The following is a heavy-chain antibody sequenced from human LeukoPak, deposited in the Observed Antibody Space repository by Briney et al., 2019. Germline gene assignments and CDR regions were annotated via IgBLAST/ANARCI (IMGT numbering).Heavy chain of an antibody. CDR2: ISSSGSTI. CDR1: GFTFSSYE. V-gene: IGHV3-48*03. Sequence: GGSLRLSCAASGFTFSSYEMNWVRQAPGKGLEWVSYISSSGSTIYYADSVKGRFTISRDNAKNSLYLQMNSLRAEDTAVYYCAKQRPTYYYDSSGYSEAFDIWGQETMVTVSS. CDR3: AKQRPTYYYDSSGYSEAFDI. J-gene: IGHJ3*02. D-gene: IGHD3-22*01.